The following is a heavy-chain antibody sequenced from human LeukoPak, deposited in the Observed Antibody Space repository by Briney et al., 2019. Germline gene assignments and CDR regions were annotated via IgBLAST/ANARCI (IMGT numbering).Heavy chain of an antibody. CDR1: GFTFSSYA. CDR2: ISGSGGST. V-gene: IGHV3-23*01. J-gene: IGHJ5*02. CDR3: AKDQGKIPGYNWFDP. Sequence: QTRGSLRLSCAASGFTFSSYAMSWVRQAPGKGLEWVSAISGSGGSTYYADSVKGRFTISRDNSKNTLYLQMNSLRAEDTAVYYCAKDQGKIPGYNWFDPWGQGTLVTVSS.